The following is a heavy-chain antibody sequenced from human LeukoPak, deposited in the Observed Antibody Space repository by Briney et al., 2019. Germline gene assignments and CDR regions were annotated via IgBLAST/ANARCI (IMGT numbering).Heavy chain of an antibody. Sequence: GGSLRLSCVDSGFAFTPYTMNWVRQAPGKGLEWISFITTSSSTIYYADSVRGRFTTSRDNAKSSLYLQMDSLRAEDTAVYYCARSTLTSGGIDYWGQGTLVTVSS. CDR2: ITTSSSTI. D-gene: IGHD4-17*01. CDR1: GFAFTPYT. V-gene: IGHV3-48*01. CDR3: ARSTLTSGGIDY. J-gene: IGHJ4*02.